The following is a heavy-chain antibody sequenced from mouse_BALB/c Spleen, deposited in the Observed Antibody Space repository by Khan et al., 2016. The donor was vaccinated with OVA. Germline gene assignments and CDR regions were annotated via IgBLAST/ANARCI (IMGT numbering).Heavy chain of an antibody. CDR3: VRDYYGSSYEDY. D-gene: IGHD1-1*01. Sequence: EVQLQESGGTLVKPGGSLKLSCAASGFTFSSYAMSWVRQTPEKRLEWVATISSGGTYTYYPDSVKGRFTISRDNAKNTLYLQMSSLRSEDTAIYYCVRDYYGSSYEDYWGQGTTLTVSS. V-gene: IGHV5-9-3*01. J-gene: IGHJ2*01. CDR2: ISSGGTYT. CDR1: GFTFSSYA.